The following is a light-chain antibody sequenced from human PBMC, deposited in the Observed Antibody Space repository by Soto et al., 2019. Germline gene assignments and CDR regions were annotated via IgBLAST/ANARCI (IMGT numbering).Light chain of an antibody. J-gene: IGLJ1*01. Sequence: QSALTQPRSVSGSPGQSVTISCTGTSSDVGGYKYVSWYQQKPGKAPKLIICGVSRWPSGVPNRFSGSKSGNRASLTISGLQAEDEGDYYCCSYAGGPEVFGTGTKLTVL. CDR3: CSYAGGPEV. V-gene: IGLV2-11*01. CDR2: GVS. CDR1: SSDVGGYKY.